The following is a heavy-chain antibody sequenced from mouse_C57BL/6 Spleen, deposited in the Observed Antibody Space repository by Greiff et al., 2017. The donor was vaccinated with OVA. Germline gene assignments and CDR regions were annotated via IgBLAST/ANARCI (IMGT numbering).Heavy chain of an antibody. J-gene: IGHJ2*01. Sequence: EVMLVESGGGLVKPGGSLKLSCAASGFTFSDYGMHWVRQAPEKGLEWVAYISSGSSTIYYADTVKGRFTISRDNAKNTLFLQMTSLRSEDTAMYYCARQGTGVFDYWGQGTTLTVSS. D-gene: IGHD4-1*01. CDR1: GFTFSDYG. CDR2: ISSGSSTI. CDR3: ARQGTGVFDY. V-gene: IGHV5-17*01.